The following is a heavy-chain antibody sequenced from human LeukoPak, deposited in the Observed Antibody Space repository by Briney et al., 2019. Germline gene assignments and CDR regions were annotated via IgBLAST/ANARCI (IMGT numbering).Heavy chain of an antibody. CDR3: ARVSRGRSSANYYYYMDV. CDR1: GYTFTSYD. V-gene: IGHV1-18*01. CDR2: ISAYNGNT. J-gene: IGHJ6*03. D-gene: IGHD6-6*01. Sequence: ALVKVSCKASGYTFTSYDISWVRQAPGQGLEWMGWISAYNGNTNYAQKLQGRVTMTTDTSTSTAYMELRSLRSDDTAVYYCARVSRGRSSANYYYYMDVWGKGTTVTVSS.